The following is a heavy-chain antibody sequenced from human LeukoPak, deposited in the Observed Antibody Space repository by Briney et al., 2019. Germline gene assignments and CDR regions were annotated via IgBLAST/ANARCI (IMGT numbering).Heavy chain of an antibody. CDR1: GFTFSSYW. Sequence: GGSLRLSCAASGFTFSSYWMSWVRQAPGKGLEWVANIKQDGSEKYYVDSVKGRFTISRDNAKNSLYLQMNSLRAEDTAVYYCARGLLWFGELQAYYYYMDVWGKGTTVTVSS. CDR2: IKQDGSEK. D-gene: IGHD3-10*01. J-gene: IGHJ6*03. CDR3: ARGLLWFGELQAYYYYMDV. V-gene: IGHV3-7*01.